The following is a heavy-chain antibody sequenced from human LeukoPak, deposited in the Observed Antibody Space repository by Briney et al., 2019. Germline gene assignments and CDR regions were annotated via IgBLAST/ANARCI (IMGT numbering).Heavy chain of an antibody. J-gene: IGHJ4*02. V-gene: IGHV4-4*07. CDR3: ARDSAMLTYFDY. CDR1: GGSISSYY. Sequence: PSETLSLTCTVSGGSISSYYWSWIRQPAGGGLEWIGRIYTSGSTNYNPSLKSRVTMSVDTSKNQFSLKVTSLTAADTAVYYCARDSAMLTYFDYWGQGTLVTVSS. D-gene: IGHD5-18*01. CDR2: IYTSGST.